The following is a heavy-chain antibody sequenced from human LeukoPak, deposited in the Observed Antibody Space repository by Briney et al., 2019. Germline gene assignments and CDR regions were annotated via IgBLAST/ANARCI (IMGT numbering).Heavy chain of an antibody. CDR2: ISSSSSYI. Sequence: GGSLRLSCAASGFTFSSYSMSWVRQAPGKGGEGVSSISSSSSYIYYADSVKGRFTISRDNAKNSLYLQMNSLRAEDTAVYYCAKDDGDFWSGYYRDYWGQGTLVTVSS. J-gene: IGHJ4*02. CDR3: AKDDGDFWSGYYRDY. CDR1: GFTFSSYS. D-gene: IGHD3-3*01. V-gene: IGHV3-21*01.